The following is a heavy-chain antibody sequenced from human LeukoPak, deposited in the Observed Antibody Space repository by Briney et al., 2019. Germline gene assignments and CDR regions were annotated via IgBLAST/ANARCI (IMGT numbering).Heavy chain of an antibody. CDR2: IIDSGQRT. Sequence: PGGSLTLSCAVSGYTFTSCAMQGCLRTPGGGVEGFTGIIDSGQRTSYADSVKGRFTISRDNSKNTLYVKMNTVSAGDTAVYFCAKTSPVGVRTTFDHWGEGTLVSVSS. D-gene: IGHD1-26*01. CDR1: GYTFTSCA. J-gene: IGHJ4*02. V-gene: IGHV3-23*01. CDR3: AKTSPVGVRTTFDH.